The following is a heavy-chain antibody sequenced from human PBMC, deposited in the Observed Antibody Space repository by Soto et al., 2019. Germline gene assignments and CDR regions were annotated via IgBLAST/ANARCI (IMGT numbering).Heavy chain of an antibody. V-gene: IGHV3-30-3*01. D-gene: IGHD6-19*01. Sequence: PGGSLRLSCVASGFTFSSYAMHWVRQAPGKGLEWVTVISSDGNNKYYADSVKGRFTISRDNSKNTLYLQMNSLKTEDTAVYFCAKVYSSGWSYAFDIWGQGTMVTVSS. CDR2: ISSDGNNK. CDR1: GFTFSSYA. J-gene: IGHJ3*02. CDR3: AKVYSSGWSYAFDI.